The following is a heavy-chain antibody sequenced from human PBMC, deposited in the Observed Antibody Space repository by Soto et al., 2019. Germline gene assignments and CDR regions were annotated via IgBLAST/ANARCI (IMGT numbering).Heavy chain of an antibody. J-gene: IGHJ4*02. D-gene: IGHD3-22*01. CDR2: IYYSGST. Sequence: SETLSLTCTVSGGSISSYYWSWIRQPPGKGLEWIGYIYYSGSTNYNPSLKSRVTISVDTSKNQFSLKLSSVTAADTAVYYCARVEYYYDSSGYYLYYFDYWGQGTLVTVS. V-gene: IGHV4-59*01. CDR1: GGSISSYY. CDR3: ARVEYYYDSSGYYLYYFDY.